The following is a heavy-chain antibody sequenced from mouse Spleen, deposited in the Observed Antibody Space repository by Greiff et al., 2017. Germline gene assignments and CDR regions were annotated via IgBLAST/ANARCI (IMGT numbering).Heavy chain of an antibody. CDR3: TREEHTTARYFDV. D-gene: IGHD1-2*01. Sequence: VQLQQSGTVLARPGASVKMSCKTSGYTFTSYWMHWVKQRPGQGLEWIGAIYPGNSDTSYNQKFKGKAKLTAVTSASTAYMELSSLTNEDSAVYYCTREEHTTARYFDVWGAGTTVTVSS. CDR1: GYTFTSYW. J-gene: IGHJ1*01. V-gene: IGHV1-5*01. CDR2: IYPGNSDT.